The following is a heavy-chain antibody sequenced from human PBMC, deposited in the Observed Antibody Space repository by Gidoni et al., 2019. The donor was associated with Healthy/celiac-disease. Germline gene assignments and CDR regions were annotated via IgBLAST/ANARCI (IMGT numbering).Heavy chain of an antibody. Sequence: QLQLQESGPGLVKPSETLSLTCTVSGGSISSSSYYWGWIRQPPGKGLEWIGSIYYSGSTYYNPSLKSRVTISVDTSKNQFSLKLSSVTAADTAVYYCARHQAGGPRPLDYWGQGTLVTVSS. CDR2: IYYSGST. V-gene: IGHV4-39*01. CDR3: ARHQAGGPRPLDY. CDR1: GGSISSSSYY. D-gene: IGHD3-16*01. J-gene: IGHJ4*02.